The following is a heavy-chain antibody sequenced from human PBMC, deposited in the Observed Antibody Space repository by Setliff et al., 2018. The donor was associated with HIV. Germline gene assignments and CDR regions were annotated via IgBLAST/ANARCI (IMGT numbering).Heavy chain of an antibody. CDR2: INHSGRT. Sequence: SETLSLTCAVSGYSISSGYYWSWIRQPPGKGLEWIGEINHSGRTNYNPSLKSRVTISVDTSKNQFSLRLTSVTAADTAVYYCARAPPGIQNDAFDVWGQGTMVTVSS. J-gene: IGHJ3*01. CDR1: GYSISSGYY. V-gene: IGHV4-38-2*01. CDR3: ARAPPGIQNDAFDV.